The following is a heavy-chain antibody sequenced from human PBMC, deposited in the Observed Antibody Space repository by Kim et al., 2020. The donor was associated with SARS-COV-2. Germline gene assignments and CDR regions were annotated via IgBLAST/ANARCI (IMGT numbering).Heavy chain of an antibody. Sequence: YADSVKGRFTIARDNAKDTLYLQMNSLRVEDTAVYFCARGSMYDFIWLFEIWGQGTMVTVSP. J-gene: IGHJ3*02. CDR3: ARGSMYDFIWLFEI. D-gene: IGHD3-16*01. V-gene: IGHV3-74*01.